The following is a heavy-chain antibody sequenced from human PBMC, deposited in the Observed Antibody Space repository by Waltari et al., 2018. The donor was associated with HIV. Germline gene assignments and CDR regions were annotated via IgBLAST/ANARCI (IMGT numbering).Heavy chain of an antibody. V-gene: IGHV3-9*01. J-gene: IGHJ4*02. CDR3: AKGPFDY. CDR2: ISWNSGSI. Sequence: EVQLVESGGGLVQPGRSLRLSCAASGFAFDDYGMHWVRQAPGKGLEWVAGISWNSGSIGYEDSVKGRFTSSRDNAKNSVYLEMNSLRTEDTALYYCAKGPFDYWGQGTLVTVSS. CDR1: GFAFDDYG.